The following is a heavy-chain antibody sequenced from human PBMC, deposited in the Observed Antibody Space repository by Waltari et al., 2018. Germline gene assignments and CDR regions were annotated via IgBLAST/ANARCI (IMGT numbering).Heavy chain of an antibody. CDR2: IYYSGST. CDR3: ASYGTIVVVTAISN. J-gene: IGHJ4*02. Sequence: QLQLQESGPGLVKPSETLSLTCTVPGGSISSSSYYWGWIRQPPGKGLEWIGSIYYSGSTYYNPSLKSRVTISVDTSKNQFSLKLSSVTAADTAVYYCASYGTIVVVTAISNWGQGTLVTVSS. CDR1: GGSISSSSYY. V-gene: IGHV4-39*07. D-gene: IGHD2-21*02.